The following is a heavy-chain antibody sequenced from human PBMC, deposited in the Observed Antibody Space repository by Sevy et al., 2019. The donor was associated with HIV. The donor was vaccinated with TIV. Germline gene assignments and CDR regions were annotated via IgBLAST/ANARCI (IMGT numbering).Heavy chain of an antibody. D-gene: IGHD2-2*01. CDR1: GFSFSNYW. CDR3: ARDCSSASCLWGMDV. J-gene: IGHJ6*02. V-gene: IGHV3-7*03. Sequence: GGSLRLSCAASGFSFSNYWMSWVRQAPGKGLEWVANIKRDGSEKYYGASVKGRFTISRDNAKTSLFLQMNSLRGEDTAVYYCARDCSSASCLWGMDVWGQGTTVTVSS. CDR2: IKRDGSEK.